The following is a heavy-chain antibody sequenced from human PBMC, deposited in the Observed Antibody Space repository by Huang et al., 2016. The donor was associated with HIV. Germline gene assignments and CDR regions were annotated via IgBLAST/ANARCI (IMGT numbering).Heavy chain of an antibody. CDR2: MKIEGRTT. V-gene: IGHV3-74*01. J-gene: IGHJ3*02. Sequence: EEHLVESGGGLVQPGGSLRLSCEASGFKFSTYWMQWVRQDPGKGLRGVSRMKIEGRTTDYADSVKGRFTISRDNAKNTLYLQMSSLTAEDTAIYYCARAGGFEIWGQGTVVTVSS. D-gene: IGHD2-15*01. CDR3: ARAGGFEI. CDR1: GFKFSTYW.